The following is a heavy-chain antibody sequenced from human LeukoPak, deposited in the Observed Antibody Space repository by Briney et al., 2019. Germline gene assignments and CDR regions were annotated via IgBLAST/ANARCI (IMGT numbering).Heavy chain of an antibody. CDR2: IYYSGST. CDR3: ARLLGYCSGGSCPNFYGMDV. D-gene: IGHD2-15*01. J-gene: IGHJ6*02. CDR1: GVSISSYY. V-gene: IGHV4-59*01. Sequence: SETLSLTCTVSGVSISSYYWSWIRQPPGKGLEWIGYIYYSGSTNYNPSLKSRVTISVDTSKNQFSLKLSSVTAADTAVYYCARLLGYCSGGSCPNFYGMDVWGQGTTVTVSS.